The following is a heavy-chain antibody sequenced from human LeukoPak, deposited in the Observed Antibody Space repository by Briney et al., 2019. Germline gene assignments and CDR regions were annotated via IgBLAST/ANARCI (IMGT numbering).Heavy chain of an antibody. CDR1: GGSISSYY. J-gene: IGHJ4*02. Sequence: SETLSLTCTVSGGSISSYYWSWIRQPPGKGLEWIGYIQNIGSTNYNPSLKSQVTMSLDTSKNHFSLKVSSGIAADTAVYFCARLLDPLGFCAGGSCYLDNWGRGTLVTVSS. D-gene: IGHD2-8*02. V-gene: IGHV4-59*08. CDR3: ARLLDPLGFCAGGSCYLDN. CDR2: IQNIGST.